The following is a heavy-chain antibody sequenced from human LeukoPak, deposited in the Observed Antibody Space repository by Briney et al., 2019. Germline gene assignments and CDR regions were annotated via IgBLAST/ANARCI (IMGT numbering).Heavy chain of an antibody. D-gene: IGHD3-10*01. V-gene: IGHV3-15*01. Sequence: GGSLRLSCAASGFTFSNAWMSWVRQAPGKGLEWVGRIKSKTDGGTTDYAAPVKGIFTISRDDSNNTLYLQINSLKTEDTAVYYCTTVAPLLSYYYYYYMDVWGKGTTVTVSS. CDR1: GFTFSNAW. CDR3: TTVAPLLSYYYYYYMDV. J-gene: IGHJ6*03. CDR2: IKSKTDGGTT.